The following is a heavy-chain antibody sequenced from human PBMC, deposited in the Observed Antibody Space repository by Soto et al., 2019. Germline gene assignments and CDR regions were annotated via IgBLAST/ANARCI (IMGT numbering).Heavy chain of an antibody. J-gene: IGHJ4*02. Sequence: SLNLSCAVSGVSFSDHYMDWVRQAPGRGLEWVGRTRHKPDSYTTEYAASVKGRFTISRDDSKNSLYLQMNSLKTEDTAVYYCARISSTDYVFDYWGQGTLVTVSS. D-gene: IGHD4-17*01. CDR1: GVSFSDHY. CDR3: ARISSTDYVFDY. CDR2: TRHKPDSYTT. V-gene: IGHV3-72*01.